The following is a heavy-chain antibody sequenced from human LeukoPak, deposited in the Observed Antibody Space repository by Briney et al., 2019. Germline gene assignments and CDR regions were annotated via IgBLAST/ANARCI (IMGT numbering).Heavy chain of an antibody. CDR2: ISSSSSYI. CDR1: GFTFSSYS. V-gene: IGHV3-21*01. CDR3: ARGIPSSDYYGSGSYSYY. J-gene: IGHJ4*02. D-gene: IGHD3-10*01. Sequence: GGSLRLSCAASGFTFSSYSMNWVRQAPGKGLEWVSSISSSSSYIYYADSVKGRFTISRDNAKNSLYLQMNSLRAEDTAVYYCARGIPSSDYYGSGSYSYYWGQGTLVTVSS.